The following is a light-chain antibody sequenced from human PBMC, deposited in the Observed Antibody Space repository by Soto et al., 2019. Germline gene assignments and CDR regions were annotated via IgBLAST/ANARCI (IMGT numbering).Light chain of an antibody. Sequence: EIVLTQSPATLSLSPGERATLSCRTSQSVSKYFAWYQQKPGRAPRLLIYDASSRATGIPARFIGSGSGTDFTLTISSLEPEDFAIYYCQQRSNWPITFGQATRLEIK. V-gene: IGKV3-11*01. CDR2: DAS. CDR3: QQRSNWPIT. J-gene: IGKJ5*01. CDR1: QSVSKY.